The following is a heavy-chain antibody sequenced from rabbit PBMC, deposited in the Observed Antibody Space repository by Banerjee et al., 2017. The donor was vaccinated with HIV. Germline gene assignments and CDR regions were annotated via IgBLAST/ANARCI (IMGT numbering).Heavy chain of an antibody. V-gene: IGHV1S43*01. J-gene: IGHJ4*01. CDR3: ARDASSSGYYRTYYFNL. D-gene: IGHD1-1*01. CDR1: GFSFSSSYY. Sequence: QEQLEESGGDLVKPEGSLTLTCTASGFSFSSSYYTCWIRQAPGKGLELIACIYTSSGSTWYASWVNGRFTISRSTSLNTVDLKMTSLTAADTATYFCARDASSSGYYRTYYFNLWGPGTLVTVS. CDR2: IYTSSGST.